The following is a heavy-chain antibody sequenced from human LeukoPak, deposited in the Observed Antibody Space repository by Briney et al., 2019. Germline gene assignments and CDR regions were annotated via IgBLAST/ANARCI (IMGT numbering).Heavy chain of an antibody. J-gene: IGHJ4*02. D-gene: IGHD6-13*01. V-gene: IGHV3-21*01. CDR2: ISSSSAYI. CDR3: ARNGRSSWQ. CDR1: GFTFSTHT. Sequence: PGGSLRLSCAGAGFTFSTHTINWVRQAPGKGLEWVSSISSSSAYIYYADSVKGRFTISRNNAKNSLYLQMNSLRAEDTAVYYCARNGRSSWQWGQGTLVTVSS.